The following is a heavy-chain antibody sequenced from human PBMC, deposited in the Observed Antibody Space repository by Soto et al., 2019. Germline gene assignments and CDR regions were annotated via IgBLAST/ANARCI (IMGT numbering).Heavy chain of an antibody. J-gene: IGHJ4*02. D-gene: IGHD6-6*01. CDR1: GYAFTTYG. CDR2: ISAHNGNT. Sequence: QVHLVQSGAEVKKPGASVKVSCKGSGYAFTTYGITWVRQAPGQGLEWMGWISAHNGNTNYAQQLQGRVTVTRDTSTSTAYMELRSLRSAATAVYYCARGRDGDYWGQGARVTVSS. CDR3: ARGRDGDY. V-gene: IGHV1-18*01.